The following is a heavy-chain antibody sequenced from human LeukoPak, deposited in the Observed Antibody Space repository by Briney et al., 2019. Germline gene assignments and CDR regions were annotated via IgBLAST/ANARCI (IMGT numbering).Heavy chain of an antibody. D-gene: IGHD3-22*01. V-gene: IGHV4-39*07. Sequence: PSETLSLTCTVSGGSISSSSYYWGWIRQPPGKGLEWIGSIYYSGSTYYNPSLKSRVTISVDTSKNQFSLKLSSVTAADTAVYYCARILHRPNTMIVTYFDYWGQGTLVTVSS. CDR1: GGSISSSSYY. J-gene: IGHJ4*02. CDR3: ARILHRPNTMIVTYFDY. CDR2: IYYSGST.